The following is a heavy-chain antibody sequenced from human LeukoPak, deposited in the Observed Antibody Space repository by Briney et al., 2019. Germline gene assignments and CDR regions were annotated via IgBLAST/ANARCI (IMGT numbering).Heavy chain of an antibody. Sequence: AGSLRLSCAASGFTFSSYCIHWLRHAPGKGLVWVSRINRDGSSTSYADSVKGRFTISRDNAKNTLYLQMNSLRAEDTAVYYCARDMTGYSDYWGQGTLVTVSS. D-gene: IGHD3-9*01. CDR1: GFTFSSYC. J-gene: IGHJ4*02. CDR2: INRDGSST. V-gene: IGHV3-74*01. CDR3: ARDMTGYSDY.